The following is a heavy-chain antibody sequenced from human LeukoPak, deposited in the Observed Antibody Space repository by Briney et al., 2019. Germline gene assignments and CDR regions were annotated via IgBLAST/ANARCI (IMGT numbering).Heavy chain of an antibody. CDR3: ARRYCSSTSCYFSNWFNP. Sequence: GGSLRLSCAASGFIFSSYGMHWVRQAQGTGLEWEAVIWYDGSNKYYADSVKGRFTISRDNSKNTLYLQMNSLRAEDTAVYYCARRYCSSTSCYFSNWFNPWGQGTLVTVSS. J-gene: IGHJ5*02. V-gene: IGHV3-33*01. D-gene: IGHD2-2*01. CDR2: IWYDGSNK. CDR1: GFIFSSYG.